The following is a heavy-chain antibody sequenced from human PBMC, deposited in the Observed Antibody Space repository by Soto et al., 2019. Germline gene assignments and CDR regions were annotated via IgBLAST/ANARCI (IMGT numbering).Heavy chain of an antibody. J-gene: IGHJ6*02. CDR3: ASDLVGASDSYGLDV. D-gene: IGHD1-26*01. CDR2: IWHDGNNK. CDR1: GFTFSNYG. Sequence: PVGFLRLSCAAPGFTFSNYGMHWVRQAPGKGLEWVAIIWHDGNNKYYADSVRGRFIISRDNSKNRLYLQMNSLRAEDTAVYYCASDLVGASDSYGLDVWGQGTPVTV. V-gene: IGHV3-33*01.